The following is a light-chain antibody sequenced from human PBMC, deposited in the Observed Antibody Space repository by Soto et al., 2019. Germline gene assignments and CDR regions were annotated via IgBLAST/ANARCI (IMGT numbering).Light chain of an antibody. CDR3: QQYNHWPPLT. CDR2: GAS. CDR1: QSVGRN. V-gene: IGKV3-15*01. Sequence: EIVMTQSPATLSVSPGERDTLSCRASQSVGRNLAWYQQTPGQAPRLLIYGASTRATGIPARFSGSGSGTEFTLTISSLQSEDFAIYSCQQYNHWPPLTFGGGTKVEIK. J-gene: IGKJ4*01.